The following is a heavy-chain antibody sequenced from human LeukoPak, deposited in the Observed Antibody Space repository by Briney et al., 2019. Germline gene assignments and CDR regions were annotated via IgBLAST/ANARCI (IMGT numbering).Heavy chain of an antibody. Sequence: SETLSLTCTVSGGSISSTSYYWGWIRQPPGKGLEWIGSISYSGSTYYNPSLKSRVTISVDTSKNQFSLKLSSVTAADTAVYYCARHKLLWFGEPTATAFDIWGQGTMVIVSS. J-gene: IGHJ3*02. D-gene: IGHD3-10*01. CDR1: GGSISSTSYY. V-gene: IGHV4-39*01. CDR2: ISYSGST. CDR3: ARHKLLWFGEPTATAFDI.